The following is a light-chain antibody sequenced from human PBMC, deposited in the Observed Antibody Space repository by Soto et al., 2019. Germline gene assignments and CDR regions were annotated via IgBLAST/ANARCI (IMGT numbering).Light chain of an antibody. V-gene: IGKV1-5*01. J-gene: IGKJ1*01. Sequence: DIQMTQSPSTLSASVGDRVTITCRASQTIGSWLAWYQQKPGKAPELLIYDASTLEGGVPSRFSGSGSGTECSLTITSLQPDDFATFYCQQYSSFPRTFGQGTKVEIK. CDR2: DAS. CDR1: QTIGSW. CDR3: QQYSSFPRT.